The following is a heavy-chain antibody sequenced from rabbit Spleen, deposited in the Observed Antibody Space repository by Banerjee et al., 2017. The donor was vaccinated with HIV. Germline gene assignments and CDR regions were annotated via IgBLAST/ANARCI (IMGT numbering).Heavy chain of an antibody. V-gene: IGHV1S45*01. J-gene: IGHJ6*01. CDR2: IYAGSSATT. D-gene: IGHD2-1*01. Sequence: QQQLVESGGGLVQPEGSLTLTCKASGFSFSDRDVMCWVRQAPGKGLEWIACIYAGSSATTYYANWAKGRFSISKTSSTTVTLQMTSLTAADTATYFCARDGDSCDHGWSDWLDLWGPGTLVTVS. CDR1: GFSFSDRDV. CDR3: ARDGDSCDHGWSDWLDL.